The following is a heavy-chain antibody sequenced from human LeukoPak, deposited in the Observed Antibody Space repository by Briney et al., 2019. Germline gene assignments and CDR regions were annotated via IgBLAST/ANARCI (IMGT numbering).Heavy chain of an antibody. D-gene: IGHD1-26*01. Sequence: SETLSLTCTVSGGSINNYYWSWIRQPAGKGLEWIGRIYTSGSTNYNPSLKSRVTMSVDTSKNQFSLKLSSVTAADTAVYYCARLGPYSGSYYVVDYWGQGTLVTVSS. CDR3: ARLGPYSGSYYVVDY. CDR1: GGSINNYY. V-gene: IGHV4-4*07. J-gene: IGHJ4*02. CDR2: IYTSGST.